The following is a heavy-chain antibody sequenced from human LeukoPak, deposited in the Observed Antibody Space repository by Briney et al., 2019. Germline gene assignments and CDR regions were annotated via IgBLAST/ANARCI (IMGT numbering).Heavy chain of an antibody. V-gene: IGHV3-33*06. D-gene: IGHD5-18*01. CDR2: IWYDGSNK. Sequence: PGRSLRLSCAASGFTFSSYGMHWVRQAPGKGLEWVAVIWYDGSNKYYADSVKGRFTISRDNSKNTLYLQMNSLRAEDTAVYYCAKGGGYGFQEDAFDIWGQGTMVTVSS. CDR1: GFTFSSYG. J-gene: IGHJ3*02. CDR3: AKGGGYGFQEDAFDI.